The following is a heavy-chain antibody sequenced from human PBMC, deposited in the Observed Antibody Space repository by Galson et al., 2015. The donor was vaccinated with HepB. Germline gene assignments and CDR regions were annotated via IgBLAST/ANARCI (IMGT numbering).Heavy chain of an antibody. CDR1: TFIFNTYS. V-gene: IGHV3-48*01. CDR3: ARYRGMVAREVNWFDP. J-gene: IGHJ5*02. CDR2: ISASGATI. Sequence: SLRLSCAASTFIFNTYSMNWVRQAPGKGLEWLSYISASGATIYYADSVKGRFTISRDNSKNTLYLQMNSLRAEDTAVYYCARYRGMVAREVNWFDPWGQGTLVTVSS. D-gene: IGHD2-8*01.